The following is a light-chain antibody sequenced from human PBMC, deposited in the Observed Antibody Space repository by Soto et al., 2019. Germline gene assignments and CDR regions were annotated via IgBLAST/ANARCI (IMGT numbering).Light chain of an antibody. CDR1: GSNTGSNN. CDR2: RNN. V-gene: IGLV1-47*01. J-gene: IGLJ1*01. Sequence: QSVLTQPPSASGTPGQGVTCSFSGSGSNTGSNNVYWYQQLPGTAPTNLLYRNNQRPSGVPDRFSGSKSGTSASLVISGLRSEDEAEYYCAAWDDSLGGFYVFGTGTKVTVL. CDR3: AAWDDSLGGFYV.